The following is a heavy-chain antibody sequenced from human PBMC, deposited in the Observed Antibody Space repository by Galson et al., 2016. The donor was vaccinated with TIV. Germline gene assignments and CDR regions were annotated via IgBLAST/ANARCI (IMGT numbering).Heavy chain of an antibody. CDR1: GGTFRSYS. J-gene: IGHJ4*02. CDR2: IIPIIGLT. Sequence: SVKVSCKASGGTFRSYSVTWVRQAPGQGLEWMGSIIPIIGLTNYAPKFQGRITILADESTTTAYMELNSLRSEDTAVYYCATDVAHAFEFWGQGTLVTVSS. CDR3: ATDVAHAFEF. V-gene: IGHV1-69*04.